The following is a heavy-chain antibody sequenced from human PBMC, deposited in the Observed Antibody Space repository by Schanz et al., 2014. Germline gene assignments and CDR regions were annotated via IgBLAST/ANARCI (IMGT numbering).Heavy chain of an antibody. J-gene: IGHJ4*02. CDR1: GFTFFGSFA. D-gene: IGHD3-16*01. CDR3: VRLDVHDY. V-gene: IGHV3-72*01. CDR2: ITNKPNNYNT. Sequence: EVQLLESGGGLVQPGGSLRLSCVASGFTFFGSFAMDWVRQAPGKGLEWVGRITNKPNNYNTEYAASVKGRFTISRDDSRNSLYLQMSSLKTEDTAVYYCVRLDVHDYWGQGTLVTVSA.